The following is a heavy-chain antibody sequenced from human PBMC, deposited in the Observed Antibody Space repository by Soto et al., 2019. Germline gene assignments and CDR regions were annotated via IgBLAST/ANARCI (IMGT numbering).Heavy chain of an antibody. J-gene: IGHJ4*02. D-gene: IGHD1-1*01. Sequence: EVQLVESGGGLVQPGGSLRLSCAASGFTLSDYYMDWLRQAPGEGLEWVGRTRNRANRHTTEYAASVKGRFTISRDDSSNSLYLQINSLNTEDTAVYYCARGGNTNWRYFDYWGQGTLVTVSS. CDR2: TRNRANRHTT. CDR3: ARGGNTNWRYFDY. CDR1: GFTLSDYY. V-gene: IGHV3-72*01.